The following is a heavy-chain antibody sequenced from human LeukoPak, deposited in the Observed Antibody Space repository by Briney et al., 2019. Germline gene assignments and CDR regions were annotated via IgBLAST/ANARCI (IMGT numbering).Heavy chain of an antibody. CDR3: ARDPGAFDI. CDR1: GDSVSSNSAA. V-gene: IGHV6-1*01. J-gene: IGHJ3*02. Sequence: SQTLSLTCAISGDSVSSNSAAWNWIRQSPWRGLEWLGRTYYRSKWYYDYAVSLKSRITINPVTSKNQFSLQLNSVTPEDTAVYYCARDPGAFDIWGQGTMVTVSS. CDR2: TYYRSKWYY.